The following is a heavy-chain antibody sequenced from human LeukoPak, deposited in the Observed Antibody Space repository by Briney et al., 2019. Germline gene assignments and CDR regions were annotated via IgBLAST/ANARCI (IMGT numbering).Heavy chain of an antibody. J-gene: IGHJ4*02. CDR2: IKSRGGGETT. Sequence: PGGSLRLSCAASGFGFTAAWMSWVRQAPGKGPEWVGRIKSRGGGETTDYAAPVTGRITISRDDSQNTLYLQINGLKIEDTGVYYCAWQTKYDFWRMDYWCLGTLVTVSS. D-gene: IGHD3-3*01. CDR1: GFGFTAAW. V-gene: IGHV3-15*01. CDR3: AWQTKYDFWRMDY.